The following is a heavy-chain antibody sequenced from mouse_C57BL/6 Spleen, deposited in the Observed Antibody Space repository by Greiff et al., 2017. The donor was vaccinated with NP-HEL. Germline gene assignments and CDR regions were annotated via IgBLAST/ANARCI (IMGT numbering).Heavy chain of an antibody. J-gene: IGHJ2*01. V-gene: IGHV1-22*01. Sequence: EVKLQQSGPELVKPGASVKMSCKASGYTFTDYNMHWVKQSHGKSLEWIGYINPNNGGTSYNQKFKGKATLTVNKSSSTAYMELRSPTSEDSAVYYCARGGYGNSYFDYWGQGTTLTVSS. CDR3: ARGGYGNSYFDY. D-gene: IGHD2-1*01. CDR2: INPNNGGT. CDR1: GYTFTDYN.